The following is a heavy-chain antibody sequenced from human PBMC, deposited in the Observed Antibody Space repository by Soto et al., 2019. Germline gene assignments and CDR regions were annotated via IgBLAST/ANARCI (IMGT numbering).Heavy chain of an antibody. D-gene: IGHD3-22*01. CDR1: GFTFSDYY. Sequence: GGSLRLSCAASGFTFSDYYMSWIRQAPGKGLEWVSYISSSDTIISYADSVKGRFTISRDNAKNSLYLQMNSLRAEDTAVYYCARDLGYYDSSGYFDYGGQGTWVTVPS. V-gene: IGHV3-11*01. CDR2: ISSSDTII. CDR3: ARDLGYYDSSGYFDY. J-gene: IGHJ4*02.